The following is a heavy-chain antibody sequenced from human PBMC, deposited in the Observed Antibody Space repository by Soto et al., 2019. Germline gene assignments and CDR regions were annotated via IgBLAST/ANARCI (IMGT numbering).Heavy chain of an antibody. V-gene: IGHV1-69*06. J-gene: IGHJ5*02. D-gene: IGHD6-19*01. CDR2: IFPIFNTA. Sequence: QEQLVQSGAEVKKPGSSVKVSCKVSGGTFSTYAISWVRQAPGKGLEWMGGIFPIFNTAKYAQKFQGRVTITADKSTSTAHMELSSLRSEDTAVYYCARQMVNSGWYYGNWFDPWGQGTLVTVSS. CDR3: ARQMVNSGWYYGNWFDP. CDR1: GGTFSTYA.